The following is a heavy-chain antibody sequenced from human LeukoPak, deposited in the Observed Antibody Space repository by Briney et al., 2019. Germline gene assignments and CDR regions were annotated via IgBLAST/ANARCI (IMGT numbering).Heavy chain of an antibody. J-gene: IGHJ4*02. CDR3: ARTTVTYTLLFDY. CDR2: IKQDGSEK. CDR1: GFTFSDYY. Sequence: GGSLRLSCAASGFTFSDYYMSWIRQAPGKGLEWVANIKQDGSEKYYVDSVKGRFTISRDNAKNSLYLQMNSLRAEDTAVYYCARTTVTYTLLFDYWGQGTLVTVSS. D-gene: IGHD4-17*01. V-gene: IGHV3-7*01.